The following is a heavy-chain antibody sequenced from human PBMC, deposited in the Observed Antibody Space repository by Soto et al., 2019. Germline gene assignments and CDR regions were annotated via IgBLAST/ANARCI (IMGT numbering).Heavy chain of an antibody. CDR1: GGTFSSYA. CDR2: IIPIFGTA. CDR3: ASIDSYGSGSYFWFDP. Sequence: SVKVSCKASGGTFSSYAISWVLQAPGQGLEWMGGIIPIFGTANYAQKFQGRVTITADESTSTAYMELSSLRSEDTAVYYCASIDSYGSGSYFWFDPWGQGTLVTVSS. V-gene: IGHV1-69*13. J-gene: IGHJ5*02. D-gene: IGHD3-10*01.